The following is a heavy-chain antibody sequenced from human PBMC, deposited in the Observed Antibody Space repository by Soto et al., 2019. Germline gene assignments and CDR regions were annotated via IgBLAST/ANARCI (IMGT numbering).Heavy chain of an antibody. V-gene: IGHV4-34*01. D-gene: IGHD2-15*01. CDR3: ARGVVVVAATPPRWFDP. Sequence: SETLSLTCAVYGGSFSGYYWSWVGQPPGKGLEWIGEINHSGSTNYNPSLKSRVTISVDTSKNQFSLKLSSVTAADTAVYYCARGVVVVAATPPRWFDPWGQGTLVTVSS. J-gene: IGHJ5*02. CDR1: GGSFSGYY. CDR2: INHSGST.